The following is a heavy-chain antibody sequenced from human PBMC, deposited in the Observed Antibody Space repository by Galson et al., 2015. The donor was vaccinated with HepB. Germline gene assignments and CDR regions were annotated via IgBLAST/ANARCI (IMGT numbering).Heavy chain of an antibody. CDR3: AKGTLVRGVGAFDF. J-gene: IGHJ3*01. Sequence: SLRLSCAASGFTFSSYAMSWVRQAPGKGLEWVSAISGSGGSTYYADSVKGRFTIFRDNSKNTLYLQMYSLRAEDTAVYYCAKGTLVRGVGAFDFWGQGTMVTVSS. V-gene: IGHV3-23*01. D-gene: IGHD3-10*01. CDR2: ISGSGGST. CDR1: GFTFSSYA.